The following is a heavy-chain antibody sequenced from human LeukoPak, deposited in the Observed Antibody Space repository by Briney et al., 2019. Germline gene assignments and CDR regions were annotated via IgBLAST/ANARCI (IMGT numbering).Heavy chain of an antibody. CDR2: ISYDGRNE. V-gene: IGHV3-30*03. CDR3: ARDTVGITGTTGYFDY. Sequence: QAGKSLRLSCAASGFTFSNYAMHWVRQAPGKGLEWVALISYDGRNEYYVDSVKGRFTISRDISKNTLYMQMNSLRPEDTAVYYCARDTVGITGTTGYFDYWGQGTLVTVSS. CDR1: GFTFSNYA. J-gene: IGHJ4*02. D-gene: IGHD1-7*01.